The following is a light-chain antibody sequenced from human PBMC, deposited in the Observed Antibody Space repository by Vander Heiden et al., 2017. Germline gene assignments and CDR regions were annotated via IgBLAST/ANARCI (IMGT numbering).Light chain of an antibody. Sequence: QSALTQPPSASGSPGQSVTISCTGTISDVGGYNYVSWYQQHPCEVPKLMIYEVSKRPSGVPDRFSGSKSGNTASLTVSGLQAEDEADYYCTSYAGSNNLVFGGGTKLTVL. CDR2: EVS. J-gene: IGLJ2*01. CDR1: ISDVGGYNY. V-gene: IGLV2-8*01. CDR3: TSYAGSNNLV.